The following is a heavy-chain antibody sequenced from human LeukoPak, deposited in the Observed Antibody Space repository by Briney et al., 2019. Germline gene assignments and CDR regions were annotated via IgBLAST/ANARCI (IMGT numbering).Heavy chain of an antibody. V-gene: IGHV4-39*01. J-gene: IGHJ4*02. Sequence: SETLSLTCTVSGGSISSGGYYWSWIRQHPGKGLEWIGSIYYSGSTYYNPSLKSRVTISVDTSKNQFSLRLSSVTAADTAVYYCARMYYDFWSGYYSFFDYWGQGTLVTVSS. D-gene: IGHD3-3*01. CDR3: ARMYYDFWSGYYSFFDY. CDR1: GGSISSGGYY. CDR2: IYYSGST.